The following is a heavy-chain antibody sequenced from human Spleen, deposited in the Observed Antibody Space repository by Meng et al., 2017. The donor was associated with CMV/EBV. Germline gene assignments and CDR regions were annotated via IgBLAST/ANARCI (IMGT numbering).Heavy chain of an antibody. D-gene: IGHD1-14*01. Sequence: GGSLRLSCAASGFTFSSYAMSWVRQAPGKGLEWVSVIYSGGSSTYYADSVKGRFTISRDNSKNTLYLQMNSLRAEDTAVYYCAKVHRGMDVWGQGTTVTVSS. CDR2: IYSGGSST. CDR3: AKVHRGMDV. V-gene: IGHV3-23*03. J-gene: IGHJ6*02. CDR1: GFTFSSYA.